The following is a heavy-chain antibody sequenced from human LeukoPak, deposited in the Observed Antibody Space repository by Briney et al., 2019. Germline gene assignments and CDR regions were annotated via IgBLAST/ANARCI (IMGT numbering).Heavy chain of an antibody. Sequence: SETLSLTCTFSGGSINSQYWSWIRKPPGKELEGIGYVFHSGSTNYNPSLESRVSMSVATSRRQFSLSLTSVTAADTAVYYCATGLGYCSGGTCFAYHYYGMDVWGHGTPVTV. CDR3: ATGLGYCSGGTCFAYHYYGMDV. CDR1: GGSINSQY. CDR2: VFHSGST. J-gene: IGHJ6*02. D-gene: IGHD2-15*01. V-gene: IGHV4-59*11.